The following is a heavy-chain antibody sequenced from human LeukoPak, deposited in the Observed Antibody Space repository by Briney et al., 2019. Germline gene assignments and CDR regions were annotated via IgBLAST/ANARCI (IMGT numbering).Heavy chain of an antibody. V-gene: IGHV4-4*07. D-gene: IGHD3-3*01. CDR1: GGSISSHY. Sequence: SETLSVTCSVSGGSISSHYWSWIRQPAGKGLEWIGRIYTSGSTNYNPSLKSRVTMSVDTSKNQFSLKLSSVTAADTAVYYCARDSGTIFGVVQTEFDYWGQGTLVTVSS. CDR3: ARDSGTIFGVVQTEFDY. J-gene: IGHJ4*02. CDR2: IYTSGST.